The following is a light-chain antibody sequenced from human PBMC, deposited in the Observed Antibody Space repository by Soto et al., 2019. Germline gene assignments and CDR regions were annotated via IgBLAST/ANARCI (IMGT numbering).Light chain of an antibody. Sequence: EIVLTQSPATLSLSLGERATLSCRASQSVSSYLAWYQQKPGQAPRLLIYDASNRATGIPARFSGSGSGTDFTLTISRLEPEDFAVYYCQQRSNWRYTFGQGTKLEIK. J-gene: IGKJ2*01. V-gene: IGKV3-11*01. CDR1: QSVSSY. CDR3: QQRSNWRYT. CDR2: DAS.